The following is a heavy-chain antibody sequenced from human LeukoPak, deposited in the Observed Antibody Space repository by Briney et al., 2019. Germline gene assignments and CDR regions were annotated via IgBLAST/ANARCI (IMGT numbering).Heavy chain of an antibody. CDR2: ICAYNGNT. CDR1: GYTFTSYG. CDR3: ARQKYSSSWYVWFDP. J-gene: IGHJ5*02. D-gene: IGHD6-13*01. Sequence: GASVKVSCKASGYTFTSYGISWVRQAPGQGLEWMGWICAYNGNTNYAQKLQGRVTMTTDTSTSTAYMELRSLRSDDTAMYYCARQKYSSSWYVWFDPWGQGTLVTVSS. V-gene: IGHV1-18*01.